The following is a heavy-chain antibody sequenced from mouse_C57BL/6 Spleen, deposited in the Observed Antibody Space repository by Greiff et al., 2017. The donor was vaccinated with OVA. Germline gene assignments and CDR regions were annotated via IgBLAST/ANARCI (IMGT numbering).Heavy chain of an antibody. J-gene: IGHJ1*03. CDR2: INPNNGGT. Sequence: EVQLQQSGPELVKPGASVKISCKASGYTFTDYYMNWVKQSHGKSLEWIGDINPNNGGTSYNQKFKGKATLTVDKSSSTAYMELRSLTSEDSAVYYCERGDDYDPYWYFDVWGTGTTVTVSS. CDR3: ERGDDYDPYWYFDV. V-gene: IGHV1-26*01. CDR1: GYTFTDYY. D-gene: IGHD2-4*01.